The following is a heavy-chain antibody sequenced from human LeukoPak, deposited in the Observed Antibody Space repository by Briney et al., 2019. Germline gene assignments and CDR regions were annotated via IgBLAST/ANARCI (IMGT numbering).Heavy chain of an antibody. CDR2: IHHSGST. CDR3: ARVVSSNWYGMDV. D-gene: IGHD6-13*01. CDR1: GDSISSNY. Sequence: PSETLSLTCTVSGDSISSNYWSWIRQPPGKGLEWIGYIHHSGSTNYNPSLKSRVTISVDTSKNQFSLKLSSVTAADTAVYYCARVVSSNWYGMDVWGQGTTVTVSS. J-gene: IGHJ6*02. V-gene: IGHV4-59*01.